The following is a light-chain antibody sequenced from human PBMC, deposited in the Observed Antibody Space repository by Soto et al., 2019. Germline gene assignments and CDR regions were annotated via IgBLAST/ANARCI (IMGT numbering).Light chain of an antibody. CDR1: ISDVGGYNY. Sequence: QSALTQPASVSGSPGQSITISCTGTISDVGGYNYVSWYQQHPGKAPKLMIFDVGNRPSGVSNRFSGSKSGYTASLTISGLQAEDEADYYCSSYTSSSTYVFGTGTKVTVL. J-gene: IGLJ1*01. CDR2: DVG. V-gene: IGLV2-14*03. CDR3: SSYTSSSTYV.